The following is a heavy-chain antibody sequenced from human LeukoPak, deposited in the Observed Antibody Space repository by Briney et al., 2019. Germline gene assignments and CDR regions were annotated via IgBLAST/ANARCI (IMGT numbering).Heavy chain of an antibody. J-gene: IGHJ5*02. V-gene: IGHV4-39*01. CDR2: VHYTGGT. CDR3: VRHIEITGVAVDWFDP. D-gene: IGHD6-19*01. Sequence: PSETLSLTCTVSGGSIKTNTNYWGWIRQSPGKGMEWIASVHYTGGTYYNPSLRSRVTISADTSRNEISLKMSSVNAADTAMYYCVRHIEITGVAVDWFDPWGRGTLVTVSS. CDR1: GGSIKTNTNY.